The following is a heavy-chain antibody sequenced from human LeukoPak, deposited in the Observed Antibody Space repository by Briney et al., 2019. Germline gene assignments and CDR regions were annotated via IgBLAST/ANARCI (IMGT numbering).Heavy chain of an antibody. CDR1: GYTFASYA. J-gene: IGHJ6*02. V-gene: IGHV1-18*01. CDR3: ARVGRGCLAVPAAIPDYYYGIDV. Sequence: ASVKVSCTASGYTFASYAITWVRQVPGQGLEWMGWISAYIDNAKYAQNLKGRVNLTTDPTTSTAYMELRSLRSDDTAVYYCARVGRGCLAVPAAIPDYYYGIDVWGQGTTVTVSS. CDR2: ISAYIDNA. D-gene: IGHD2-2*01.